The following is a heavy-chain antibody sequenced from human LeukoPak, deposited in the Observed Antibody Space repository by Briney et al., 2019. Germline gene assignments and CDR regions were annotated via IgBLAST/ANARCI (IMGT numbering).Heavy chain of an antibody. CDR3: ARHPFSAPFDY. D-gene: IGHD6-19*01. J-gene: IGHJ4*02. CDR1: GGSMINYY. V-gene: IGHV4-59*08. Sequence: SETLSLTCTVSGGSMINYYWSWIRLTLGKGLEWIAYAYHTGHTHYNPSLKSRATISLDASKNQVSLKVNSVTAADTAVYYCARHPFSAPFDYWGQGTLVTVSS. CDR2: AYHTGHT.